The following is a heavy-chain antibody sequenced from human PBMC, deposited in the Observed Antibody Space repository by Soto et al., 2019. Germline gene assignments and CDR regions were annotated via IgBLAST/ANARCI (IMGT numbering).Heavy chain of an antibody. CDR2: IYYSGST. J-gene: IGHJ6*02. Sequence: PSGTLSLTCTVSGGSISSYYWSWIRQPPGKGLEWIGYIYYSGSTNYNPSLKSRVTISVDTSKNQFSLKLSSVTAADTAVYYCARGSPDFWSGYGYYYYGMDVWGQGTTVTVSS. CDR3: ARGSPDFWSGYGYYYYGMDV. V-gene: IGHV4-59*13. CDR1: GGSISSYY. D-gene: IGHD3-3*01.